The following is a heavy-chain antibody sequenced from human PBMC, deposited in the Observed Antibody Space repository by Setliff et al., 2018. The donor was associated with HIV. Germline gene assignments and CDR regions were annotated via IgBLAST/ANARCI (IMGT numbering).Heavy chain of an antibody. V-gene: IGHV5-51*01. J-gene: IGHJ4*02. Sequence: PGESLKISCRGSGYTFTNYWIGWVRQMPGRGLEWMGIIYPGDSDTRYSPSFEGQVTMSADKSINTAYLRWNSLKASDTAMYYCARHGGYNPLDYWGQGTLVTVSS. CDR2: IYPGDSDT. CDR3: ARHGGYNPLDY. CDR1: GYTFTNYW. D-gene: IGHD5-12*01.